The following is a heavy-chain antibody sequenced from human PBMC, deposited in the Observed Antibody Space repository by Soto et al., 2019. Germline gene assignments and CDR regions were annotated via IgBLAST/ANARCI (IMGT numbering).Heavy chain of an antibody. J-gene: IGHJ4*02. CDR1: GFTFDDNA. V-gene: IGHV3-9*01. D-gene: IGHD3-22*01. Sequence: PGGSLRLSCAVSGFTFDDNAMHWVRQAPEKGLEWVSGINWKSDIGYADSVKGRFTISRDNAENSLYLQMNSLRDEDTAVYYCARAPDGSGAYYYFDYWGQGSLVTVSS. CDR2: INWKSDI. CDR3: ARAPDGSGAYYYFDY.